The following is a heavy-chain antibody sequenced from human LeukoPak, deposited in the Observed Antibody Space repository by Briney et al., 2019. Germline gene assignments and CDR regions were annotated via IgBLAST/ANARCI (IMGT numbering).Heavy chain of an antibody. Sequence: GGSLRLSCAASGFTFSSYAMSWVRQAPGKGLEWVSAISGSGGSTYYADSVKGRFTISRDNSKNTLCLQMNSLRAEDTAVYYCAKGIVVVPAAFFDYWGQGTLVTVSS. CDR3: AKGIVVVPAAFFDY. V-gene: IGHV3-23*01. J-gene: IGHJ4*02. CDR1: GFTFSSYA. D-gene: IGHD2-2*01. CDR2: ISGSGGST.